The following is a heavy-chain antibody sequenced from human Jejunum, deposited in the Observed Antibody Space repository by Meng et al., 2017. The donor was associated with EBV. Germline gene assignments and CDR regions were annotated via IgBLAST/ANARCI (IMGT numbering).Heavy chain of an antibody. V-gene: IGHV4-30-2*01. CDR3: ARGGPDFGDYVPFDY. CDR1: GDSITRGAYL. D-gene: IGHD4-17*01. CDR2: IYHIGST. J-gene: IGHJ4*02. Sequence: RLLSPSPTLSLPCAVSGDSITRGAYLWSWIRQPPGKGLEWIGNIYHIGSTYYNPSLKSRVTISVDRSKNQFSLKLTSVTAADTAVYYCARGGPDFGDYVPFDYWGQGTLVTVFS.